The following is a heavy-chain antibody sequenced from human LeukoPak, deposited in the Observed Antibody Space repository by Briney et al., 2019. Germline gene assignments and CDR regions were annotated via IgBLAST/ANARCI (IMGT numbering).Heavy chain of an antibody. J-gene: IGHJ3*02. Sequence: SVKVSCKASGGTFSSYAISWVRQAPGQGLEWMGGIIPIFGTANYAQKFQGRVTITADESTSTAYMELSSLRSEDTAVYYCAREGDSRLVVPAAIQSGAHAFDIWGQGTMVTVSS. CDR3: AREGDSRLVVPAAIQSGAHAFDI. V-gene: IGHV1-69*13. CDR2: IIPIFGTA. CDR1: GGTFSSYA. D-gene: IGHD2-2*01.